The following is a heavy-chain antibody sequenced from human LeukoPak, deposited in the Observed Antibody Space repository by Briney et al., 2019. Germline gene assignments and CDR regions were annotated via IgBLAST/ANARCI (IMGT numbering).Heavy chain of an antibody. CDR2: IWHDGSRK. V-gene: IGHV3-33*06. D-gene: IGHD1-1*01. CDR3: AKDRVQSSAFDI. CDR1: GFTLSNYG. J-gene: IGHJ3*02. Sequence: GRSLRLSCAASGFTLSNYGMHWVRQAPGKGLEWVAAIWHDGSRKYYAESVKGRFTISRDNSKNTLYLQMNSLRAEDTAVYYCAKDRVQSSAFDIWGQGTMVTVSS.